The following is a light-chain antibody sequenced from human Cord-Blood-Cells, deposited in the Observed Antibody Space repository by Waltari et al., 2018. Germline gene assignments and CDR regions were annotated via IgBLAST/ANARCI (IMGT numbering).Light chain of an antibody. CDR3: QQSYSTPPYT. J-gene: IGKJ2*01. V-gene: IGKV1-39*01. CDR1: QSISSY. Sequence: DLQMTQSTSSLSASVGDRVNITCRASQSISSYLNWYQQKPGKAPKLLIHAASSLQSGVPSRFSGSGSGTDFTLTISSLQPEDFATYYCQQSYSTPPYTFGQGTKLEIK. CDR2: AAS.